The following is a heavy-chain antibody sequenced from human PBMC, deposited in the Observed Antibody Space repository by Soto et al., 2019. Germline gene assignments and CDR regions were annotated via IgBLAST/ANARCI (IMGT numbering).Heavy chain of an antibody. CDR2: INAGNGNT. D-gene: IGHD3-9*01. V-gene: IGHV1-3*01. J-gene: IGHJ5*02. CDR1: GYTFTIYS. Sequence: ASVKVSCKASGYTFTIYSMHWVRQAPGQRLEWMGWINAGNGNTKYSQKFQGRVTITRDTSASTAYMELSSLRSEDTAVYYCARGRRYFDWLLTNWFDPWGQGTLVTVSS. CDR3: ARGRRYFDWLLTNWFDP.